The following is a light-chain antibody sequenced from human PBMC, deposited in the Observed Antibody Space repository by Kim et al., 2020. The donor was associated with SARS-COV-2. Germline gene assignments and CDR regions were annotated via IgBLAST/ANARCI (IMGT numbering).Light chain of an antibody. CDR3: LQDYNYPWA. J-gene: IGKJ1*01. CDR2: AAS. Sequence: ASVGDTVSITCRASQYIRKELGWYRQRPGQAPNLLIYAASTLQSGVPSRFSGSGSGTNFTLTISSLQPGDIATYYCLQDYNYPWAFGQGTKVDIK. CDR1: QYIRKE. V-gene: IGKV1-6*02.